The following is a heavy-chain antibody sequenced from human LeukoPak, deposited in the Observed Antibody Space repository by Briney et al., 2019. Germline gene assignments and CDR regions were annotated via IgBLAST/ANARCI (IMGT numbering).Heavy chain of an antibody. CDR2: IFYSGST. V-gene: IGHV4-39*07. J-gene: IGHJ3*01. CDR3: ARVKNTDAFDF. CDR1: GGSISTSNYY. Sequence: SETLSLTCTVSGGSISTSNYYWGWIRQPPGKGLEWIGNIFYSGSTYYSPSLRSRVTISLDTSRNQFSLKLSSVTAADTAVYYCARVKNTDAFDFWGQGTMVTVSS. D-gene: IGHD2/OR15-2a*01.